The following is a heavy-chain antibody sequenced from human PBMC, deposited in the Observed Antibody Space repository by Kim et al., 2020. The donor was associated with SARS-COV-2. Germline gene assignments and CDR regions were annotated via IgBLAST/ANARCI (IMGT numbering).Heavy chain of an antibody. V-gene: IGHV3-74*01. CDR1: GFTFSRYW. D-gene: IGHD5-18*01. CDR3: TRSDEGYFVFNY. J-gene: IGHJ4*02. CDR2: INSDGSDP. Sequence: GGSLRLSCAASGFTFSRYWMHWVRQEPEKGLVWLSRINSDGSDPRYADSVKGRFTISRDNAKNTLYLQMNSLRTDDTAVYYCTRSDEGYFVFNYWGQGTL.